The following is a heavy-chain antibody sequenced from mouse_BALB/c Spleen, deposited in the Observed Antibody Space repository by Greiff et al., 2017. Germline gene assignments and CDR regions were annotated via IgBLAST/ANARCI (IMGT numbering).Heavy chain of an antibody. CDR2: ISYSGST. CDR3: ARYPPLYGSYAMDY. CDR1: GDSITSGY. V-gene: IGHV3-8*02. Sequence: EVMLVESGPSLVKPSQTLSLTCSVTGDSITSGYWNWIRKFPGNKLEYMGYISYSGSTYYNPSLKSRISITRDTSKNQYYLQLNSVTTEDTATYYCARYPPLYGSYAMDYWGQGTSVTVSS. J-gene: IGHJ4*01. D-gene: IGHD2-1*01.